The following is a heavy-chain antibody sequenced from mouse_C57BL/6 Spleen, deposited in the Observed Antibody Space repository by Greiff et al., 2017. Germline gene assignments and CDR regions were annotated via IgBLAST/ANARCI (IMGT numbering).Heavy chain of an antibody. CDR2: INPNNGGT. Sequence: EVQLQQSGPELVKPGASVKISCKASGYTFTDYNMDWVKQSHGQSLEWIGAINPNNGGTIYNQKFKGKATLTVDKSSSTAYMELRSLTSEYTAVYYCASLDDPCYCDYWGQGTTLTVSS. J-gene: IGHJ2*01. CDR3: ASLDDPCYCDY. V-gene: IGHV1-18*01. CDR1: GYTFTDYN. D-gene: IGHD2-3*01.